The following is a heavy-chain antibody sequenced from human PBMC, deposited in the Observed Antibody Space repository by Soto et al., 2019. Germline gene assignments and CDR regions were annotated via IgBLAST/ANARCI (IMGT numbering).Heavy chain of an antibody. V-gene: IGHV4-30-2*01. J-gene: IGHJ3*02. CDR1: GGSISSGGYS. Sequence: SETLSLTCAVSGGSISSGGYSWSWIRQPPGKGLEWIGYIYHSGSTYYNPSLKSRVTISVDRSKNQFSLKLSSVTAADTAVYYCARDTSGSSHAFDIWGQGTMVTVSS. CDR3: ARDTSGSSHAFDI. CDR2: IYHSGST. D-gene: IGHD6-13*01.